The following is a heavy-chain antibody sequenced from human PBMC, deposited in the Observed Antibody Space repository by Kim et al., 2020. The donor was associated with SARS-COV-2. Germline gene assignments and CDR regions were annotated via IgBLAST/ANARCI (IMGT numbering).Heavy chain of an antibody. J-gene: IGHJ4*02. CDR2: INEDGREK. Sequence: GGSLRLSCAASGFTFTKYWMNWVRQAPGKGLEWVASINEDGREKYYVDSVKGRFTISRDNPKNSLNLQMNSLRAEDTAVYYCARRGFNDYWGQGTLVTVSS. CDR1: GFTFTKYW. CDR3: ARRGFNDY. V-gene: IGHV3-7*01.